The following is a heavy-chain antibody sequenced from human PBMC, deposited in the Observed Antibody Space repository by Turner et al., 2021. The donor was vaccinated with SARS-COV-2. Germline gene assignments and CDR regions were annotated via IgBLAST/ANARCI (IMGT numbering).Heavy chain of an antibody. CDR2: VDPEDGET. V-gene: IGHV1-24*01. CDR3: ATDYAIVEATLLDY. J-gene: IGHJ4*02. D-gene: IGHD1-26*01. CDR1: GYTLIELS. Sequence: QVQLVQSGAEVKKPVASVTVSCTVSGYTLIELSMHCVRQAPGKGLEWMGGVDPEDGETIYAQKFQGRVTMTEDTSTDTAYMEMSSLRSEDTAVYYCATDYAIVEATLLDYWGQGTLVTVSS.